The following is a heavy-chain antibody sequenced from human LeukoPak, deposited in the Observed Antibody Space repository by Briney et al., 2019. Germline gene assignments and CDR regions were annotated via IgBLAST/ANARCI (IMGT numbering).Heavy chain of an antibody. V-gene: IGHV4-39*02. CDR1: GGSISSSSYY. CDR2: IYYSGST. J-gene: IGHJ6*03. Sequence: NPSETLSLTCTVSGGSISSSSYYWGWIRQPPGKGLDWIGSIYYSGSTYYNPSLKGRFTISVDTSKNQFSLKLSSVTAADTAVYYCAREAWGYDTWGSYYYYYMDVWGKGTTVTISS. CDR3: AREAWGYDTWGSYYYYYMDV. D-gene: IGHD3-9*01.